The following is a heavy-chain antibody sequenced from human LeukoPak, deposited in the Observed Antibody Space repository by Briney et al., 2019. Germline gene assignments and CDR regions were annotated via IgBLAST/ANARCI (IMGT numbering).Heavy chain of an antibody. J-gene: IGHJ4*02. D-gene: IGHD6-19*01. Sequence: GGSLRLSCAASGFTFSSYGMHWVRQAPGKGLEWVAFIWYDGSNKYYADSVKGRFTLSRDNSKNTMYLQMNTLRAEDTAVYYCATVYSSGWYGRRDYWGQGTLVSVFS. CDR1: GFTFSSYG. CDR3: ATVYSSGWYGRRDY. V-gene: IGHV3-30*02. CDR2: IWYDGSNK.